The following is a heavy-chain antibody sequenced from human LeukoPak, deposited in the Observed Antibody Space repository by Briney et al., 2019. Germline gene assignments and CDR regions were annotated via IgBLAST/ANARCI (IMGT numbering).Heavy chain of an antibody. CDR2: ISGSGGST. CDR3: AKDSGGYSSSSFGS. D-gene: IGHD6-13*01. V-gene: IGHV3-23*01. CDR1: GFTFSTYA. Sequence: GGSLRLSCAASGFTFSTYAMSWVRQAPGEGLEWVAAISGSGGSTYYADSVKGRFTISRDNSNNTLYVQMNSLRAGDTAVYYCAKDSGGYSSSSFGSWGQGTLVTVSS. J-gene: IGHJ4*02.